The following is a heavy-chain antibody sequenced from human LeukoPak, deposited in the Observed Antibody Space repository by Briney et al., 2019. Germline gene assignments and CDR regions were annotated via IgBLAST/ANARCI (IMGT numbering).Heavy chain of an antibody. D-gene: IGHD3-22*01. Sequence: SETLSLTCTVSGGSITSGSYYWSWIRQPAGKGLEWIGRISSSGSTNYNPSLKSRVTISVDTSKNQFSLKLSSVTAADTAVYFCARGPYSYDSSGAFDIWGQGTMVTVSS. J-gene: IGHJ3*02. CDR3: ARGPYSYDSSGAFDI. CDR2: ISSSGST. CDR1: GGSITSGSYY. V-gene: IGHV4-61*02.